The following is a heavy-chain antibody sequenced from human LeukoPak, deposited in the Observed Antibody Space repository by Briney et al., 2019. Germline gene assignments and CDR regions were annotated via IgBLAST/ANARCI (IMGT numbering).Heavy chain of an antibody. CDR2: ISYDGSNK. Sequence: GGSLRPSCAASGFTFSSYGMHWVRQAPGKGLEWVAVISYDGSNKYYADSVKGRFTISRDNSKNTLYLQMNSLRAEDTAVYYCAKDQEGSWSPFDYWGQGTLVTVSS. CDR1: GFTFSSYG. CDR3: AKDQEGSWSPFDY. J-gene: IGHJ4*02. D-gene: IGHD6-13*01. V-gene: IGHV3-30*18.